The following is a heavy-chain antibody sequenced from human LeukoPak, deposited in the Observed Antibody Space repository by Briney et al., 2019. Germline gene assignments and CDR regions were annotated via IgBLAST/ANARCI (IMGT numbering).Heavy chain of an antibody. Sequence: SETLSLTCAVYGGSFSGYYWSWIRQPPGMGLEWIGCLYNGDTNSNPSLKSRVTISVDTSKNQFSLKLSSVTAADTAVYYCAREYSSSSAYYFDYWGQGTLVTVSS. D-gene: IGHD6-6*01. CDR1: GGSFSGYY. V-gene: IGHV4-59*12. J-gene: IGHJ4*02. CDR3: AREYSSSSAYYFDY. CDR2: LYNGDT.